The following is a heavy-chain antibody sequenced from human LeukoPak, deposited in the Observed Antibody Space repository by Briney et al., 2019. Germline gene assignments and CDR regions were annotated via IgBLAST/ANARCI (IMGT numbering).Heavy chain of an antibody. J-gene: IGHJ4*02. V-gene: IGHV1-46*01. D-gene: IGHD3-10*01. CDR1: GYTFTSYY. CDR2: INPSGGST. Sequence: VASVKVSCKASGYTFTSYYMHWVRQAPGQGLEWMGIINPSGGSTSYAQKFQGRVTMTRDMSTSTVYMELSSLRSEDTAVYYCARGITMVRGVIISYYFDYWGQGTLVTVSS. CDR3: ARGITMVRGVIISYYFDY.